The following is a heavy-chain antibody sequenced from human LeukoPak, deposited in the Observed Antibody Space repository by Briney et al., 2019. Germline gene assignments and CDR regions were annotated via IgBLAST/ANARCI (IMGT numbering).Heavy chain of an antibody. V-gene: IGHV1-8*01. D-gene: IGHD2-15*01. J-gene: IGHJ5*02. CDR3: ARGVVAAPSVVRFDP. CDR2: MNPNSGNT. Sequence: ASVEVSCKASGGTFTSYDINWVRQATGQGLEWMGWMNPNSGNTGYAQKFQGRVTMTRNTSISTAYMELSSLRFEDTAVYYCARGVVAAPSVVRFDPWGQGTLVTVSS. CDR1: GGTFTSYD.